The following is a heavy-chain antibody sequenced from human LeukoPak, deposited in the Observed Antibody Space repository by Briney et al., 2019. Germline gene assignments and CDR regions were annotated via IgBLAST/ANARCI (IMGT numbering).Heavy chain of an antibody. CDR3: ARDLELERNRWNYFES. CDR2: MHYSGDT. D-gene: IGHD1-1*01. V-gene: IGHV4-59*01. J-gene: IGHJ4*02. CDR1: GGSIRSFF. Sequence: PSETLSLTCTVSGGSIRSFFWSWIRQPPGKGLEWIGSMHYSGDTKNNPSLKSRVSLSIDTSKQQFSLRLSSVTAADTAVYYCARDLELERNRWNYFESWGQGTLVTVSS.